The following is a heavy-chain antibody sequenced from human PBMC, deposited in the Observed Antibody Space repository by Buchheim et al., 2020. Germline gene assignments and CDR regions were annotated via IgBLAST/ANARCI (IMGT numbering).Heavy chain of an antibody. CDR2: ISSSGSTI. CDR3: ARVRWRDFGYCSGGSCSGALDV. CDR1: GFTFSSYE. V-gene: IGHV3-48*03. J-gene: IGHJ6*02. D-gene: IGHD2-15*01. Sequence: EVQLVESGGGLVQPGGSLRLSCAASGFTFSSYEMIWVRQAPGKGLEWVSYISSSGSTIYYADSVKGRFTISRDNAKNSLYLQMNSLRAEDTAVYYCARVRWRDFGYCSGGSCSGALDVWGQGTT.